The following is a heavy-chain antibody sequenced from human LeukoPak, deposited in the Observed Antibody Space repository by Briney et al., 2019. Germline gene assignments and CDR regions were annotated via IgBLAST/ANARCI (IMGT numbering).Heavy chain of an antibody. CDR3: AKYSGSYYFSDY. J-gene: IGHJ4*02. Sequence: GGSLRLSCAASGFTFSSYGMSWVRQAPGKGLEWVSAISGSGGSTYYADSVKGRFTISRDNSKNTLYLQMNSLRAEDTAVYYCAKYSGSYYFSDYWGQGTLVTVSS. D-gene: IGHD1-26*01. V-gene: IGHV3-23*01. CDR2: ISGSGGST. CDR1: GFTFSSYG.